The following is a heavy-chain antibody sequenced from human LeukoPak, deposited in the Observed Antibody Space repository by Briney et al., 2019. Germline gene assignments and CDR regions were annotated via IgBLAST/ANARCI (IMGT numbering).Heavy chain of an antibody. CDR3: ARDHERDHDYYYYMDV. V-gene: IGHV1-69*05. J-gene: IGHJ6*03. Sequence: ASVKVSCKASGYIFTTYDIGWVRQATGQGLEWMGGIIPIFGTANYAQKFQGRVTITTDESTSTAYMELSSLRSEDTAVCYCARDHERDHDYYYYMDVWGKGTTVTVSS. CDR2: IIPIFGTA. CDR1: GYIFTTYD.